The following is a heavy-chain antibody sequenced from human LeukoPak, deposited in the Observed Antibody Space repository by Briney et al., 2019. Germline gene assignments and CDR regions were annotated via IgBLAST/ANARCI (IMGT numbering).Heavy chain of an antibody. CDR2: IYSSGDT. D-gene: IGHD1-26*01. CDR3: ARDPFGSSLDY. V-gene: IGHV4-39*07. J-gene: IGHJ4*02. CDR1: GGSISSSSYY. Sequence: SETLSLTCTVSGGSISSSSYYWGWIRQPPGKGLEWIGRIYSSGDTNYNPSLKSRITMSVDTSKNQFSLNLSSVTAADTAVYYCARDPFGSSLDYWGQGTLVTVSS.